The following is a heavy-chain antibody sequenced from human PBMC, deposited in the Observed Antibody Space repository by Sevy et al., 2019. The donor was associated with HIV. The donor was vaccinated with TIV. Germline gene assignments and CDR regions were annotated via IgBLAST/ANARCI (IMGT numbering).Heavy chain of an antibody. J-gene: IGHJ4*02. CDR1: GGSISSGSYY. Sequence: SETLSLTCTVSGGSISSGSYYWSWIRQPAGKGLGWIGRIYTSGSTNYNPSLKSRVTMSVDTSKNQFSLRLSSVTAADTAVYYCASAYYYGSGVDSWGQGTLVTVSS. CDR3: ASAYYYGSGVDS. D-gene: IGHD3-10*01. V-gene: IGHV4-61*02. CDR2: IYTSGST.